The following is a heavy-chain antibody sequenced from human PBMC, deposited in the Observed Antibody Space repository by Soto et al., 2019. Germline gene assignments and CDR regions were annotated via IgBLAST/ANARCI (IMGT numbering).Heavy chain of an antibody. CDR2: IYWDGDK. V-gene: IGHV2-5*02. Sequence: QITLKESGTTLVKPTQTLTLTCTFSGFSLSTNGVGVGWIRQPPGKALEWLALIYWDGDKRYSPSLKSRLTITKDTSKNQVVLTMTNMDPVDTATYYCAHRRGAYYFDFWGLGTLVTVSS. D-gene: IGHD1-26*01. CDR1: GFSLSTNGVG. J-gene: IGHJ4*02. CDR3: AHRRGAYYFDF.